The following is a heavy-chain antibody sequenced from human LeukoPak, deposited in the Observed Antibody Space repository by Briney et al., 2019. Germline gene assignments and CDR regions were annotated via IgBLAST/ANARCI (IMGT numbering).Heavy chain of an antibody. CDR1: GGSINSTSNY. Sequence: SETLSLTCTVSGGSINSTSNYWGWIRQPPGKGLEWIGSIYYSGSTSYNPSLKSRVTISVDTSKNQFSLKLSSVTAADTAVYYCARMITMTTVPMKAFDIWGQGTMVTVSS. J-gene: IGHJ3*02. D-gene: IGHD4-17*01. CDR2: IYYSGST. V-gene: IGHV4-39*07. CDR3: ARMITMTTVPMKAFDI.